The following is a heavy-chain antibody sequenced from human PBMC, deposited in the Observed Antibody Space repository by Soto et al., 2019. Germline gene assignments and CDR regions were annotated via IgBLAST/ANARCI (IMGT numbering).Heavy chain of an antibody. CDR2: ISGSGGST. J-gene: IGHJ4*02. CDR3: AYSSTPFDY. V-gene: IGHV3-23*01. Sequence: EVQLLESGGGLVQPGGSLRLSCAASGFTFSSYAMSWVRQAPGKGLEWVSAISGSGGSTYYADSVKGRFTISRENSKNTLYRQRSSKRAEDTAVYYCAYSSTPFDYWGQGTLVTVSS. CDR1: GFTFSSYA. D-gene: IGHD6-13*01.